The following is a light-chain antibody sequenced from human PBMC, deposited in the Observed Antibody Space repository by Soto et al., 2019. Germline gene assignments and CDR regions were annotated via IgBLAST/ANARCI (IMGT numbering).Light chain of an antibody. CDR2: GAS. V-gene: IGKV3-15*01. J-gene: IGKJ1*01. CDR3: QQYHNWPA. Sequence: IVMTQSPATLSVSPWERATLSCRASQNVSSKLAWFQQKPGQAPRLPIYGASTRATGIPARFSGSWSGTEFTLTISSLQSEDFAVYYCQQYHNWPAFCQGTKVDIK. CDR1: QNVSSK.